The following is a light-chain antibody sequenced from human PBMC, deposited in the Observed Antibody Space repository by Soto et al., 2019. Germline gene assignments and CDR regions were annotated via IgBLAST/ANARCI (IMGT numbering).Light chain of an antibody. J-gene: IGKJ5*01. CDR3: QQYNSYPIT. V-gene: IGKV1-5*01. Sequence: DIQMTQSPSTLSASVVDRVTITCLASQSISSWLAWYQQKPGKAPKLLIYDASNLESGVPSRFSGSGSGTEFTLTISGLQPDDFATYYCQQYNSYPITFGQGTRLEIK. CDR1: QSISSW. CDR2: DAS.